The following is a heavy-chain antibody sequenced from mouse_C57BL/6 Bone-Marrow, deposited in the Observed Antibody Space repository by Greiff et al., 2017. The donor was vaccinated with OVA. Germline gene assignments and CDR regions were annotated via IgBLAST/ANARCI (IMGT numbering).Heavy chain of an antibody. CDR1: GYSFTSYY. Sequence: QVQLQQSGPELVKPGASVKISCKASGYSFTSYYIHWVKQRPGQGLEWIGWIYPGSGNTKYNEKFKGKATLTADTSSSTAYMQLSSLTSEDSAVYYCARGDLLLRYPWFGYWGQGTLVTVSA. J-gene: IGHJ3*01. D-gene: IGHD1-1*01. CDR2: IYPGSGNT. V-gene: IGHV1-66*01. CDR3: ARGDLLLRYPWFGY.